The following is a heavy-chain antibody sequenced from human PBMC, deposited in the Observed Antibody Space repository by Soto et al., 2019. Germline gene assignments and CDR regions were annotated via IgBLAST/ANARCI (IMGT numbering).Heavy chain of an antibody. CDR2: IYPGDSDT. CDR3: ASQPRYPGHGMDV. J-gene: IGHJ6*02. CDR1: GYSFTSYW. Sequence: PGESLKISCKGSGYSFTSYWIGWVRQMTGKGLEWMGIIYPGDSDTRYSPSFQGQVTISADKSISTAYLQWSSLKASDTAMYYCASQPRYPGHGMDVRRQRTTVTVSS. V-gene: IGHV5-51*01. D-gene: IGHD1-26*01.